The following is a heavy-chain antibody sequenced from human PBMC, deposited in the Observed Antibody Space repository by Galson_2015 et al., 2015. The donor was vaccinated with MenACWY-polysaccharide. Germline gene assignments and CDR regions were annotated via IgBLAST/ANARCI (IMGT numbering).Heavy chain of an antibody. CDR2: IKPDGSDK. J-gene: IGHJ4*02. Sequence: SLRLSCAASEFTFSNFWMSLVRQAPGKGLEWVANIKPDGSDKYYVDSVKGRFTISRDNAKNSLYLQMNGLRTEDTAIFFCARATYNGGWYPDYFDYGGQGALVTVSS. CDR3: ARATYNGGWYPDYFDY. D-gene: IGHD6-19*01. CDR1: EFTFSNFW. V-gene: IGHV3-7*01.